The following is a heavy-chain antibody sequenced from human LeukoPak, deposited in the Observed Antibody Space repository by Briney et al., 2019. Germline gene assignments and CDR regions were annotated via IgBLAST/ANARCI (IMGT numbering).Heavy chain of an antibody. Sequence: GGSLRLSCAASGFTFSSYAMSWVRQAPGKGLEWVAVISYDGSNKYYADSVKGRFTISRDNSKNTLYLQMNSLRAEDTAVYYCARDDAFDIWAKGQWSPSLQ. CDR1: GFTFSSYA. V-gene: IGHV3-30-3*01. CDR3: ARDDAFDI. CDR2: ISYDGSNK. J-gene: IGHJ3*02.